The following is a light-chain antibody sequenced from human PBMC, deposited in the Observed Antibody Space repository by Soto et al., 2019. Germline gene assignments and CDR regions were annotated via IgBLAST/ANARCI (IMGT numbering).Light chain of an antibody. Sequence: IVLTQSPATLSLSPGERATLSCRASQSVSGDLGWYQQKAGEAPSLLIYADSNRATGIPARFSGSGSGTNFIFPIRTLAPEDFSVYYFQLRYSWAYTFGQGTRVEF. CDR3: QLRYSWAYT. CDR2: ADS. J-gene: IGKJ5*01. V-gene: IGKV3-11*01. CDR1: QSVSGD.